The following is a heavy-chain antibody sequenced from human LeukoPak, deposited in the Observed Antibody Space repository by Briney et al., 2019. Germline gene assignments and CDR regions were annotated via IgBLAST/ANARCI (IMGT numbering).Heavy chain of an antibody. CDR1: GFTFDDYA. CDR3: AKDSSSWYDDAFDI. CDR2: ISWNSGSI. Sequence: SLRLSCAASGFTFDDYAMHWVRQAPGKGLEWVSGISWNSGSIGYADSVKGRFTISRDNAKNSLYLQMNSLRAEDTALYYCAKDSSSWYDDAFDIWGQGTMVTVSS. V-gene: IGHV3-9*01. J-gene: IGHJ3*02. D-gene: IGHD6-13*01.